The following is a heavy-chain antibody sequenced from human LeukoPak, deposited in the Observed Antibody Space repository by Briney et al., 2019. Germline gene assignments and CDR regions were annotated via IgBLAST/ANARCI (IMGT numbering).Heavy chain of an antibody. CDR3: ARRDVGATIDY. V-gene: IGHV4-39*01. CDR1: GDSISSSRFY. D-gene: IGHD1-26*01. CDR2: ILYTGRT. Sequence: SETLSLTCTVSGDSISSSRFYWAWLRQPPGKGLEWIGSILYTGRTFYNPSLKSRVTISVDTSKNQFSLRLGSVTASDTAVYYCARRDVGATIDYWGQGTLVTVSS. J-gene: IGHJ4*02.